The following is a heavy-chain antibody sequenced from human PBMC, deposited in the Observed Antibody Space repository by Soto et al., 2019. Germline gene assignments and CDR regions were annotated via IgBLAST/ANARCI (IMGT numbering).Heavy chain of an antibody. CDR1: GFTFTRYS. V-gene: IGHV3-21*06. CDR3: ARESEDLTSNFDY. J-gene: IGHJ4*02. CDR2: ISSTTNYI. Sequence: GSLRLSCAASGFTFTRYSMNWVRQAPGKGLEWVSSISSTTNYIYYGDSMKGRFTISRDNAKNSLYLEMNSLRAEDTAVYYCARESEDLTSNFDYWGQGALVTVSS.